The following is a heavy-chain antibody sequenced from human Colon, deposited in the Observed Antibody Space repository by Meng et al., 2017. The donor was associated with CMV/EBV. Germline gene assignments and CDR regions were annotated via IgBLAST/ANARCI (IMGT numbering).Heavy chain of an antibody. D-gene: IGHD3-3*01. V-gene: IGHV1-46*01. CDR3: ARASRTRRTIFGVVFDY. CDR1: GYTFTSYY. Sequence: ASVKVSCKASGYTFTSYYMHWVRQAPGQGLEWMGIINPSGGSTSYAQKFQCRVTMTRDTSTSTVYMELSSLRSEDTAVYYCARASRTRRTIFGVVFDYWGQGTLVTVSS. J-gene: IGHJ4*02. CDR2: INPSGGST.